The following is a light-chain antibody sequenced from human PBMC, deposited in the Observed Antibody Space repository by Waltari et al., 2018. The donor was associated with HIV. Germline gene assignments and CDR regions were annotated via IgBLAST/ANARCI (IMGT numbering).Light chain of an antibody. Sequence: QTVVTQEPSISVSAGGTITLTCALSSGSVSTGYYPGWYQQTPGQAPRTLIYNTNISSSGVPDRFSGSIVGHKAALTITGAQPDDESHYYCVLYMDSGRVFGGGTRLTVL. CDR1: SGSVSTGYY. CDR2: NTN. J-gene: IGLJ3*02. V-gene: IGLV8-61*01. CDR3: VLYMDSGRV.